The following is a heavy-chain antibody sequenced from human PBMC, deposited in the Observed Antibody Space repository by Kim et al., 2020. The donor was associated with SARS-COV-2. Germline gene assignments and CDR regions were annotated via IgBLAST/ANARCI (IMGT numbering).Heavy chain of an antibody. V-gene: IGHV4-34*01. D-gene: IGHD2-8*01. CDR2: T. Sequence: TNDNPSLKSRVTISVDTSKNQFSLKLSSVTAADTAVYYCARGPLAVLGDYWGQGTLVTVSS. J-gene: IGHJ4*02. CDR3: ARGPLAVLGDY.